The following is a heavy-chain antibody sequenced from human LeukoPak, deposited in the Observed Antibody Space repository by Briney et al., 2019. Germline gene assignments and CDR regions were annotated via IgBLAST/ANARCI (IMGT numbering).Heavy chain of an antibody. CDR2: ISGSGGST. V-gene: IGHV3-23*01. CDR3: AKKGDNYDYGMDV. Sequence: GGSLRLSCAASGFTFTSYVMSWVRQAPGKVLEWVSDISGSGGSTYYADSVKGRFTISRDNSRNMLYLQMNSLRAGDTAVYYCAKKGDNYDYGMDVWGQGTTVTVSS. D-gene: IGHD2-21*02. J-gene: IGHJ6*02. CDR1: GFTFTSYV.